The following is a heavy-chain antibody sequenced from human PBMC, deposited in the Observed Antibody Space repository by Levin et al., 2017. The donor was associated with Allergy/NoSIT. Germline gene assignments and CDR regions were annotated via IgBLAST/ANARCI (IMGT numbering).Heavy chain of an antibody. CDR1: GFTLSNYG. Sequence: GGSLRLSCAASGFTLSNYGIHWVRQPPGEGLEWVALISYDGSEQQYADSVKGRFTISRDNSKNTVNLQMNSLRAEDTAVYYCAKDARSLVISYYYYYYGMDVWGQGTSAIVS. J-gene: IGHJ6*02. CDR2: ISYDGSEQ. D-gene: IGHD3-9*01. CDR3: AKDARSLVISYYYYYYGMDV. V-gene: IGHV3-30*18.